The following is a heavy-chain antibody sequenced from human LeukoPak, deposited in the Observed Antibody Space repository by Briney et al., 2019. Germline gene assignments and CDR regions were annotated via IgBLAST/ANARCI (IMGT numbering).Heavy chain of an antibody. J-gene: IGHJ4*02. CDR1: VYTFTVYY. CDR3: ARVNYDILTGYYNPFGY. V-gene: IGHV1-2*02. CDR2: INPNSGGT. Sequence: ASVTVSFTASVYTFTVYYMHWVRQAPGQGLEWMGWINPNSGGTNYAQKFQGRVTMTRDTSISTAYMELSRLRSDDTAVYYCARVNYDILTGYYNPFGYWGQGTLVTVSS. D-gene: IGHD3-9*01.